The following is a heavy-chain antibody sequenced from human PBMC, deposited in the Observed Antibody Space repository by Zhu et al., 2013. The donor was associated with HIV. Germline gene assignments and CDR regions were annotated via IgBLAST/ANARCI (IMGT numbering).Heavy chain of an antibody. CDR1: GYTFTGYY. Sequence: QVQLVQSGAEVKKPGASVKVSCKTSGYTFTGYYIHWFRQAPGQGLEWMGWINPQNGGTLYGQNFRGRVALSRDMSTSTVSLQLFNLTSDDTALYYCARDVQDGPLDLWGQGSLVTVSS. J-gene: IGHJ5*02. V-gene: IGHV1-2*02. CDR3: ARDVQDGPLDL. CDR2: INPQNGGT. D-gene: IGHD6-6*01.